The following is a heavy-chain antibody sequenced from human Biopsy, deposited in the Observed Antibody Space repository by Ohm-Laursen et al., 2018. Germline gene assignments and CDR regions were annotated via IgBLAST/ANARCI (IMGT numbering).Heavy chain of an antibody. CDR1: GFTINSNY. J-gene: IGHJ4*02. D-gene: IGHD4-17*01. V-gene: IGHV3-66*01. CDR3: VRGLADGVHLN. Sequence: SLRLSCSASGFTINSNYMNWARQAPGKGLEWVSVIYTGDITSYADSVKGRFTISRDISKNALYLHTNSLRAEDRGVYYCVRGLADGVHLNWGQGTLVAVSS. CDR2: IYTGDIT.